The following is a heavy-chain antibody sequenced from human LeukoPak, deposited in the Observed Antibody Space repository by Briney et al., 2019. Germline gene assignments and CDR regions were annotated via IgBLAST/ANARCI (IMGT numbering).Heavy chain of an antibody. CDR3: ARDGSSSQYYFDY. V-gene: IGHV3-21*01. CDR1: GFTFSSYG. J-gene: IGHJ4*02. CDR2: ISSSSSYI. D-gene: IGHD6-13*01. Sequence: GGSLRLSCAASGFTFSSYGMHWVRQAPGKGLEWVSSISSSSSYIYYADSVKGRFTISRDNAKNSLYLQMNSLRAEDTAVYYCARDGSSSQYYFDYWGQGTLVTVSS.